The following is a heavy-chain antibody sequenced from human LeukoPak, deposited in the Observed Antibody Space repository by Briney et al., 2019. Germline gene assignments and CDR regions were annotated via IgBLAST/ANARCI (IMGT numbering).Heavy chain of an antibody. CDR3: ARAATRSIATAPFDY. Sequence: ASVKVSCKASGYTFTSYYMHWVRQAPGQGLEWMGIINPSGGSTSYAQKFQGRVTMTRDTSTSTVYMELSSLRSEDTAVYYCARAATRSIATAPFDYWGQGTLVTVSS. J-gene: IGHJ4*02. CDR2: INPSGGST. D-gene: IGHD6-13*01. V-gene: IGHV1-46*01. CDR1: GYTFTSYY.